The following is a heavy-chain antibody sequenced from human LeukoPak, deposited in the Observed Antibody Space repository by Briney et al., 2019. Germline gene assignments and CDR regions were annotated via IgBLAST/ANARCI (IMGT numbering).Heavy chain of an antibody. Sequence: GGSLRLSCAASGFTFSSYSMNWVRQAPGKGLEWVSSISSSSSYIYYADSVKGRFTISRDNAKNSLYLQMNSLRAEDTAVYYCARAPSKYDFWSGYHYYYMDVWGKGTTATVSS. J-gene: IGHJ6*03. CDR1: GFTFSSYS. D-gene: IGHD3-3*01. CDR2: ISSSSSYI. V-gene: IGHV3-21*01. CDR3: ARAPSKYDFWSGYHYYYMDV.